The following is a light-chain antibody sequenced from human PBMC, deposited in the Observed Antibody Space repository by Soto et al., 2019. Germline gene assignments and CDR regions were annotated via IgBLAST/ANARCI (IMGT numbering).Light chain of an antibody. V-gene: IGKV3-11*01. J-gene: IGKJ4*01. CDR3: QQRSNWPRLT. Sequence: EIVLTQSPATLSLSPGERATLSCRASQSVSSYLAWYQQKPGQAPRLLIYDASNRATGIPARFSGSGSGTDFTLTIRSLEPEDFAVYYWQQRSNWPRLTFGGGTKVEIK. CDR1: QSVSSY. CDR2: DAS.